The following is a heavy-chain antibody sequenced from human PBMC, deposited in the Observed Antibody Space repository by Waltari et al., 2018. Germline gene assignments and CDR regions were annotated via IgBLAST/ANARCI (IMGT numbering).Heavy chain of an antibody. V-gene: IGHV1-69*01. CDR3: ASGYYGSGPYYYYYGMDV. Sequence: QVQLVQSGAEVKKPGSSVKVSCKASGGTFSSYAISWVRPAPGQGLEWMGGLTPILGTANYAQKVQGRVTMTADESTSTAYMELSSLRSEDTAVYYCASGYYGSGPYYYYYGMDVWGQGTTVTVSS. CDR1: GGTFSSYA. CDR2: LTPILGTA. D-gene: IGHD3-10*01. J-gene: IGHJ6*02.